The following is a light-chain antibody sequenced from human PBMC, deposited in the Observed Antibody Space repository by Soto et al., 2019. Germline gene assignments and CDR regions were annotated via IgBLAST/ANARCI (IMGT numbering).Light chain of an antibody. CDR3: QHYNSYSEA. V-gene: IGKV3-11*01. CDR1: QSVSSY. Sequence: EIVLTQSPDTLSLSPGERATLSCRASQSVSSYLAWYQQKPGQAPRLLIFDASSRATGISDRFSGSGSGTEFTLTISSLQPDDFATYYCQHYNSYSEAFGQGTKV. CDR2: DAS. J-gene: IGKJ1*01.